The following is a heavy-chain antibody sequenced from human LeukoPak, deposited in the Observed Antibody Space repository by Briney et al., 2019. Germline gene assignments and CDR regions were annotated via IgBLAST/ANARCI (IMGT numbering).Heavy chain of an antibody. CDR3: ARHGGAYSFDY. D-gene: IGHD2-21*01. CDR1: GFSFTSYW. V-gene: IGHV4-59*08. J-gene: IGHJ4*02. CDR2: IDDSGRT. Sequence: GSLRLSCAASGFSFTSYWMHWIRQPPGKGLEWIGYIDDSGRTNYNPSLKSRVTISVATSKNQFSLKLISESAADTAVYYCARHGGAYSFDYWGQGTLVTVSS.